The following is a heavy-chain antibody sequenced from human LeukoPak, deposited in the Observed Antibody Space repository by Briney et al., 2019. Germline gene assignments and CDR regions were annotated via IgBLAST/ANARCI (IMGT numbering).Heavy chain of an antibody. CDR3: ARGVRFYAV. J-gene: IGHJ4*02. Sequence: PSETLSLTCAVYGGSFSGYYWSWIHQPPGKGLEWIGEINHSGSTNYNPSLKSRVTISVDTSKNQFSLKLSSVTAADTAVYYCARGVRFYAVWGQGTLVTVSS. D-gene: IGHD3-3*01. V-gene: IGHV4-34*01. CDR1: GGSFSGYY. CDR2: INHSGST.